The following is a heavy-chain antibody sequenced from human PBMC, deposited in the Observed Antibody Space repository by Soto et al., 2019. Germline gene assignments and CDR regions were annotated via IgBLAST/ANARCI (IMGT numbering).Heavy chain of an antibody. CDR2: INPNSGGT. CDR1: GYTFTGXY. J-gene: IGHJ4*02. CDR3: ARVRYCSGGSCGSDY. D-gene: IGHD2-15*01. Sequence: ASVKVSCKASGYTFTGXYMHWVRQAPGQGLEWMGWINPNSGGTNYAQKFQGWVTMTRDTSISTAYMELSRLRSDDTAVYYCARVRYCSGGSCGSDYWGQGTLVTVSS. V-gene: IGHV1-2*04.